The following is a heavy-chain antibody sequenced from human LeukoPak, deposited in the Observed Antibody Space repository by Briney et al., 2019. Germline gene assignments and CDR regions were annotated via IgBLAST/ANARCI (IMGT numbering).Heavy chain of an antibody. CDR3: AKGCGDWSQTYYDYIWGSYRPRLGFDY. J-gene: IGHJ4*02. CDR2: ISGSGGST. CDR1: GFTFSSYA. Sequence: PGGSLRLSCAASGFTFSSYAMSWVRQAPGKGLEWVSAISGSGGSTYYADSVKGRFTISRDNSKNTLYLQMNSLRAEDTAVYYCAKGCGDWSQTYYDYIWGSYRPRLGFDYWGQGTLVTVSS. V-gene: IGHV3-23*01. D-gene: IGHD3-16*02.